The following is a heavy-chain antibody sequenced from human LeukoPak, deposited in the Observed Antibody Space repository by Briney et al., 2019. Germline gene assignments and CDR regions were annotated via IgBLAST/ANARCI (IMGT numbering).Heavy chain of an antibody. V-gene: IGHV4-61*01. CDR2: IYYSGST. J-gene: IGHJ4*02. Sequence: RASETLSLTCTVSGGSVSSGSYFWSWIRQPPGKGLEWIGYIYYSGSTNYNPSLKSRVTISKDTSKYQFSLKLSSVTAADTAVYYCAREAHCSGGSCYYADYWGQGNLVTVSS. D-gene: IGHD2-15*01. CDR1: GGSVSSGSYF. CDR3: AREAHCSGGSCYYADY.